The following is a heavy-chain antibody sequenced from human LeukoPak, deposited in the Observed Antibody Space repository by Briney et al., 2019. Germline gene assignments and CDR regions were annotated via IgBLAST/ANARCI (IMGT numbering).Heavy chain of an antibody. CDR2: ISAYNGNT. CDR1: GYTFTSYG. Sequence: ASVKVSRKASGYTFTSYGISWVRQAPGQGLEWMGWISAYNGNTNYAQKLQGRVTMTTDASTSTAYMELRSLRSDDTAVYYCARDSTGYSSANDAFDIWGQGTMVTVSS. J-gene: IGHJ3*02. V-gene: IGHV1-18*01. D-gene: IGHD6-19*01. CDR3: ARDSTGYSSANDAFDI.